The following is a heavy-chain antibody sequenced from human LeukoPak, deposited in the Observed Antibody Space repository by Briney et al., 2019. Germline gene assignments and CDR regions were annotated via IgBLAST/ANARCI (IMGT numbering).Heavy chain of an antibody. J-gene: IGHJ4*02. Sequence: SETLSLTCAVSGGPFSGYFGNWIRQPPGKSREWIGEINDRGITNYNPSLKSRVTISVDTSRNQFSLKLTSVTAGDRAVYYCARDPTTVVTVPYYFDDWGQGTLVTVSS. D-gene: IGHD4-23*01. CDR1: GGPFSGYF. V-gene: IGHV4-34*01. CDR3: ARDPTTVVTVPYYFDD. CDR2: INDRGIT.